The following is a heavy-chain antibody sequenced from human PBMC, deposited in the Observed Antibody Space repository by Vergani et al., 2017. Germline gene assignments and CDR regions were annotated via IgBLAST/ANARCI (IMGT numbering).Heavy chain of an antibody. Sequence: QVQLHESGPGLVKPSQTLSLTCSVAGDSLSSGNYYWNWIRQPAGKGLEWMGGIYSSGSTSYNPSIKSRITMSVDTSKNQFSLSLSSVTAADTAVYYCARGTFLPAFDNWGEGTVVTVSS. CDR2: IYSSGST. J-gene: IGHJ3*02. CDR3: ARGTFLPAFDN. D-gene: IGHD1-26*01. V-gene: IGHV4-61*02. CDR1: GDSLSSGNYY.